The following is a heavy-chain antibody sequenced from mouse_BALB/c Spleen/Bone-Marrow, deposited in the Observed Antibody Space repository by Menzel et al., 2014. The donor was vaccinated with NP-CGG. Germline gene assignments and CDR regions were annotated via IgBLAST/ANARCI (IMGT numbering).Heavy chain of an antibody. CDR2: INSNGGST. V-gene: IGHV5-6-3*01. CDR1: GFTFSSYG. CDR3: ARDSNDY. Sequence: EVQVVESGGGLVQPGGSLKLSCAASGFTFSSYGMSWVRQTPDKRLELVATINSNGGSTYYPDSVKGRFTISRDNAKNTLYLQMSSLKSEDTAMYYCARDSNDYWGQGTTLTVSS. J-gene: IGHJ2*01.